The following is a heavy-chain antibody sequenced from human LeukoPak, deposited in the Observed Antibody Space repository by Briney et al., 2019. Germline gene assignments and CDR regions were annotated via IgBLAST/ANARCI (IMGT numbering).Heavy chain of an antibody. J-gene: IGHJ1*01. CDR3: ARENWIWEF. V-gene: IGHV1-2*02. CDR1: GYSFSDYH. D-gene: IGHD1-1*01. Sequence: APVTVSCKASGYSFSDYHIHWVRQAPGQGLEWMGWIYPKSGGTYYAQKFQGRVSLTSDTSINTVYMELNSLTSDDTAVYFCARENWIWEFWGQGTLVNVS. CDR2: IYPKSGGT.